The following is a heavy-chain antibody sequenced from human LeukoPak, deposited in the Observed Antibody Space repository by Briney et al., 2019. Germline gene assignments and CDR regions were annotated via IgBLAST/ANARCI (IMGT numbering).Heavy chain of an antibody. V-gene: IGHV4-61*02. CDR1: GGSISSGNYY. CDR2: IYTSGST. D-gene: IGHD3-3*01. Sequence: PSETLSLTCTVSGGSISSGNYYWNWIRQPAGKGLEWIGRIYTSGSTNFNPSLKSRVTISVDTSKNHFSLKLSSVTAADTAVYYCARDRKRITIFGVVTPLDYWGQGTLVTVSS. J-gene: IGHJ4*02. CDR3: ARDRKRITIFGVVTPLDY.